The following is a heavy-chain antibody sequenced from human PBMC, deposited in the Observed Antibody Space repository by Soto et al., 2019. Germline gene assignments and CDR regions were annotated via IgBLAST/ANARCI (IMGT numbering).Heavy chain of an antibody. J-gene: IGHJ4*02. CDR2: IIPVFGAT. CDR3: AGAPEWSYARSQRVSTTFAFY. D-gene: IGHD3-22*01. CDR1: GGTFSSYA. V-gene: IGHV1-69*01. Sequence: QVQLVQSGAEVKKPGSSVKVSCKASGGTFSSYAFSWVRQAPGQGLEWMGGIIPVFGATNYAQTFQGRVTITADASTSTADRELSSLRSEDTAVYYGAGAPEWSYARSQRVSTTFAFYWGQGTLVTVSP.